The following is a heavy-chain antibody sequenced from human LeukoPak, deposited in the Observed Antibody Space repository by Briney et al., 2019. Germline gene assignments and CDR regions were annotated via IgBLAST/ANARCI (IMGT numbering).Heavy chain of an antibody. CDR1: RGSISSSSYY. J-gene: IGHJ4*02. Sequence: SETLSLTCTVSRGSISSSSYYWAWIRQPPGQGLEWIGMIYHSGTSYYNASLKSRVSISVDTSKNQFSLKLSSVTAADTAVYYCARQVCSSISCYVDYWGQRTLVTVSS. CDR3: ARQVCSSISCYVDY. CDR2: IYHSGTS. V-gene: IGHV4-39*01. D-gene: IGHD2-2*01.